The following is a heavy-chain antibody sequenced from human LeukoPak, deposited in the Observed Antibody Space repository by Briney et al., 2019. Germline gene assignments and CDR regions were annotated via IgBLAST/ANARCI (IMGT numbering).Heavy chain of an antibody. Sequence: PGGSLRLSCAASGFTFSSYWMHWVRQAPGKGLVWVSRINSDGSSTSYADSVKGRFTISRDNSKNTLYLQMNSLRAEDTAVYYCAHEPESGGYCSGGSCYELDYWGQGTLVTVSS. V-gene: IGHV3-74*01. CDR2: INSDGSST. CDR1: GFTFSSYW. CDR3: AHEPESGGYCSGGSCYELDY. D-gene: IGHD2-15*01. J-gene: IGHJ4*02.